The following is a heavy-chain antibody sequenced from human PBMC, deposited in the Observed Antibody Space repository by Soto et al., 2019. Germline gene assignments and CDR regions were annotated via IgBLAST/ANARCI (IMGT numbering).Heavy chain of an antibody. J-gene: IGHJ6*03. CDR3: ARGGGLLSYYYYYMDV. D-gene: IGHD5-18*01. V-gene: IGHV1-69*02. CDR1: GGTFSSYT. Sequence: QVQLVQSGAEVKKPGSSVKVSCKASGGTFSSYTISWVRQAPGQGLEWMGRIIPILGIANYAQKFQGRVTITADESTSTAYMELSSLRSEDTAVYYCARGGGLLSYYYYYMDVCGKGTTVTASS. CDR2: IIPILGIA.